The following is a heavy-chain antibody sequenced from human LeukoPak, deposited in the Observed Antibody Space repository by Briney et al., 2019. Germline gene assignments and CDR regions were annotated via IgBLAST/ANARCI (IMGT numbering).Heavy chain of an antibody. CDR2: INHSGST. CDR3: ARGPRYCSSTSCYNFDY. CDR1: GGSFSGYY. D-gene: IGHD2-2*01. J-gene: IGHJ4*02. V-gene: IGHV4-34*01. Sequence: PSETLSLTCAVYGGSFSGYYWSWIRQPPGKGLEWIGEINHSGSTNYNPSLKSRVTISVDTSKNQFSLKLSSVTAADTAVYYCARGPRYCSSTSCYNFDYWGQGTLVTVSS.